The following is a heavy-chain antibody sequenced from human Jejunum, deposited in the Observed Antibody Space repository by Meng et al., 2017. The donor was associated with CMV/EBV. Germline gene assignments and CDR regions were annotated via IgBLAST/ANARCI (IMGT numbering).Heavy chain of an antibody. V-gene: IGHV4-4*02. J-gene: IGHJ1*01. CDR1: PASIHSSNW. CDR2: VYHSGST. Sequence: SPASIHSSNWWNCVRQPPGKGLEWIGDVYHSGSTSYNPSLKSRVTISVDKSKNQFSLKLNSVTAADTAVYYCARDEPGLAAAGALQHWGRGTLVTVSS. D-gene: IGHD6-13*01. CDR3: ARDEPGLAAAGALQH.